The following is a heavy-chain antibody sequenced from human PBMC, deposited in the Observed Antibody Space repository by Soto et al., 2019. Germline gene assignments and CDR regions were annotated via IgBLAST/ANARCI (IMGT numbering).Heavy chain of an antibody. CDR2: ISGSGGST. CDR3: AKIRIFGVVISYNWFDP. CDR1: GFIFNNYG. D-gene: IGHD3-3*01. V-gene: IGHV3-23*01. Sequence: VQLLESGGGLVQPGGSLRVSCAASGFIFNNYGMGWVRQAPGKGLEWVSAISGSGGSTYYADSVKGRFTISRDNSKNTLYLQMNSLRAEDTAVYYCAKIRIFGVVISYNWFDPWGQGTLVTVSS. J-gene: IGHJ5*02.